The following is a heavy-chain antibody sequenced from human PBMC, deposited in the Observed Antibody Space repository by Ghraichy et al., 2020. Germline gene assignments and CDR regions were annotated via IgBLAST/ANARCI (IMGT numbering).Heavy chain of an antibody. CDR2: IDLSGGST. Sequence: ASVKVSCKAAGLTFYIYYMHWVRQAPGQRLEWKGIIDLSGGSTSFAQKFQGRVTMTRDTSTTTVYLELNSLRSDDTAVYFCARESGSGKNWFDPWGQGTLVIVSS. V-gene: IGHV1-46*02. CDR1: GLTFYIYY. D-gene: IGHD1-26*01. J-gene: IGHJ5*02. CDR3: ARESGSGKNWFDP.